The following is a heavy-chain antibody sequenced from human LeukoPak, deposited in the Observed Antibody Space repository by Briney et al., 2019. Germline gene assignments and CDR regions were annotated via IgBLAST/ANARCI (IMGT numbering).Heavy chain of an antibody. V-gene: IGHV3-64*02. Sequence: GGSLRLSCAASGSTSNKYAMQWVRQSPWKRLEYVSAIGSDGGSPYYADSVKGRFTVSRDSSKNTLYLQMNSLRAEDTAVYYCARDLDSSGWYGGDYWGQGTLVTVSS. J-gene: IGHJ4*02. CDR2: IGSDGGSP. D-gene: IGHD6-19*01. CDR3: ARDLDSSGWYGGDY. CDR1: GSTSNKYA.